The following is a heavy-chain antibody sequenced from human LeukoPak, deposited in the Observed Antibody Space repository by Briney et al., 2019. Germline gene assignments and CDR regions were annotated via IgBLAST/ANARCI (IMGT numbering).Heavy chain of an antibody. CDR1: GGSISIYY. Sequence: SETLSLTCTVSGGSISIYYWSWIRQPAGKGLEWIGRIYTSGSTNYNPSLKSRVTMSVDTSKNQFSLKLNSVTAADTAVYYCARGGTIFGVLNALFDQWGQGNLVTVSS. D-gene: IGHD3-3*01. CDR3: ARGGTIFGVLNALFDQ. J-gene: IGHJ5*02. CDR2: IYTSGST. V-gene: IGHV4-4*07.